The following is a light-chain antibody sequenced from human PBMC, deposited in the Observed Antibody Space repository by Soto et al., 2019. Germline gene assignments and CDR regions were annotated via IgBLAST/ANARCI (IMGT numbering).Light chain of an antibody. J-gene: IGKJ5*01. CDR3: QQYNNWPPIT. CDR2: DTS. CDR1: QSVSIK. Sequence: DMVLTQSPATLSVSPGESSTLSCRASQSVSIKLAWYQQKPGQAPRLLIYDTSTRATGIPARFSGSGSGTEFTLTISSLQSEDFAVYYCQQYNNWPPITFGQGTRLEIK. V-gene: IGKV3-15*01.